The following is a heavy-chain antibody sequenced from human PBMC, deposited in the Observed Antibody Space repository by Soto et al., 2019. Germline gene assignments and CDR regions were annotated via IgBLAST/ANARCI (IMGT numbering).Heavy chain of an antibody. CDR3: ARHVRYCSGGSCYPKWGFDY. Sequence: EVQLVQSGAEVKKPGESLKISCKGSGYSFTSYWIGWVRQMPGKGLEWMGIIYPGDSDTRYSPSFQGQVTISAEKYISTAYLQWSSLKASDTAMYYCARHVRYCSGGSCYPKWGFDYWGQGTLVTVSS. CDR1: GYSFTSYW. V-gene: IGHV5-51*01. CDR2: IYPGDSDT. J-gene: IGHJ4*02. D-gene: IGHD2-15*01.